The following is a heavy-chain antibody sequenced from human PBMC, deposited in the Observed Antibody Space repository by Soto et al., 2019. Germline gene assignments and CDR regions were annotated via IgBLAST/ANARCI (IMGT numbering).Heavy chain of an antibody. CDR2: ISGSGGST. V-gene: IGHV3-23*01. D-gene: IGHD2-15*01. Sequence: GGSLSLSCAASGFTFSTYAMSWVRQAPGKGLEWVSGISGSGGSTDYADSVKGRFTISRDNSKNTLYLQMNSLRAEDTAVYYCAKDTVAATMDYFDYWGQGTLVTVSS. J-gene: IGHJ4*02. CDR3: AKDTVAATMDYFDY. CDR1: GFTFSTYA.